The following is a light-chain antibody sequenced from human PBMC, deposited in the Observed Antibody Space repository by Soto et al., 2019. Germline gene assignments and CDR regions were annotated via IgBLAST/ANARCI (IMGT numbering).Light chain of an antibody. V-gene: IGKV1-27*01. CDR3: QKYNSATWT. CDR1: QGISNY. Sequence: DIQMTQSPSSLSASVGDRVTITCRASQGISNYLAWYQQKPGKVPKLLIYAASTLQSGVPSRFSGSGSGTDFTITISSLQPEDVAIYYCQKYNSATWTFGQGTKVEIK. J-gene: IGKJ1*01. CDR2: AAS.